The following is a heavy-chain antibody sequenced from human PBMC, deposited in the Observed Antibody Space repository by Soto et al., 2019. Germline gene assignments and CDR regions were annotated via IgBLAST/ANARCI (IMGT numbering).Heavy chain of an antibody. D-gene: IGHD3-10*01. CDR3: AREGNGEGGLDYFGMDV. J-gene: IGHJ6*02. CDR2: IIPVFGTA. Sequence: QVHLVQSGAEVKKPGSSVKVSCMASGGTFNTYAISWVRQAPGQGLERMGGIIPVFGTATYAQKCQGSVTITADESTSTAYMELSSLRSEDTAVYYCAREGNGEGGLDYFGMDVWGQGTTVTVSS. CDR1: GGTFNTYA. V-gene: IGHV1-69*13.